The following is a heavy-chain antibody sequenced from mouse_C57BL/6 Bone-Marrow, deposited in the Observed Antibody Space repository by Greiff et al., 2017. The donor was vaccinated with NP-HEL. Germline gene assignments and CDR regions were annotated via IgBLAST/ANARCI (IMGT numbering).Heavy chain of an antibody. CDR2: ITHSGET. CDR3: AGGYGDYYAMDY. D-gene: IGHD1-1*01. V-gene: IGHV12-3*01. CDR1: GFPITSGYY. Sequence: VQLQQSGPGLVKPSQSLFLTCSITGFPITSGYYWIWIRQSPGKPLEWMGYITHSGETFYNPSLQSPISITRETSKNQFFLQLNSVTTEDTAMYYCAGGYGDYYAMDYWGQGTSVTVSS. J-gene: IGHJ4*01.